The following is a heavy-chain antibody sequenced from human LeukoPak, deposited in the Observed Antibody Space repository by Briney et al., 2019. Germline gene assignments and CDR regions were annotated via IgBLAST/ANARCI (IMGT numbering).Heavy chain of an antibody. CDR3: TRETSPHDVDY. V-gene: IGHV3-21*01. CDR1: GFTFSSYS. Sequence: GGSLRLSCVASGFTFSSYSMNWVRQAPGKGLEWVSSISSSSSYIYYADSVKGRFAISRDNAKNSLYLQMNSLRAEDTAVYYCTRETSPHDVDYWGQGTLVTVSS. J-gene: IGHJ4*02. CDR2: ISSSSSYI. D-gene: IGHD1-1*01.